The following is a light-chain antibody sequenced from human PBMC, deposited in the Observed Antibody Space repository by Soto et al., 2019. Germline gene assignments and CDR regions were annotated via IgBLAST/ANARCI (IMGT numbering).Light chain of an antibody. J-gene: IGKJ2*01. CDR3: QQRSNWPPLYT. V-gene: IGKV3-11*01. CDR2: DAS. CDR1: RSITTY. Sequence: EGVLTQSPATLSLSLGERATLSCRASRSITTYLAWYQQKRGQAPRLLIYDASKRATGIPTRFSGSGFGTAFTLTSSNLEAGDSAIYYGQQRSNWPPLYTFGQGTRLEIK.